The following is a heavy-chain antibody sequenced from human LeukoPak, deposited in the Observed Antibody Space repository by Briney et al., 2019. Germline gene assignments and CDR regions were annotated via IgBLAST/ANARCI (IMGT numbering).Heavy chain of an antibody. CDR3: AREGSVARFDY. Sequence: GGSLRLSCAASGFIFSNYDMNWVRQAPGKGLEWVSFVRSSSSDIFYADSVKGRLTISRDNAKNSLYLQMNSLRAEDTAVYYCAREGSVARFDYWGQGTLVTVSS. J-gene: IGHJ4*02. D-gene: IGHD6-19*01. V-gene: IGHV3-21*01. CDR2: VRSSSSDI. CDR1: GFIFSNYD.